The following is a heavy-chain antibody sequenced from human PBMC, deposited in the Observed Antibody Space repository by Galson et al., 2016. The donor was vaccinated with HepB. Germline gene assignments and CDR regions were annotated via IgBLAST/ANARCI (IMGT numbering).Heavy chain of an antibody. CDR3: ARDFGF. D-gene: IGHD3-10*01. J-gene: IGHJ4*02. V-gene: IGHV3-9*01. CDR1: GFTFDDYA. CDR2: ISWNSDRV. Sequence: SLRLSCAASGFTFDDYAMHWVRQAPGKGLEWVSSISWNSDRVGYGDSVKGRFTISRDNAENSLYLQMNSLRSEDTAVYYCARDFGFWGQGTLVTVSS.